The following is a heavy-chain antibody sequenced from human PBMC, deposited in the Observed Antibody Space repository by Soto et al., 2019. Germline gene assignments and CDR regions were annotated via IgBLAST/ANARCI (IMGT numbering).Heavy chain of an antibody. Sequence: GPSVKVSCKASGYTFTGYYMHWVRQAPGQGLEWMGWINPNSGGTNYAQKFQGWVTMTRDTSISTAYMELSRLRSDDTAVYYCARQAGELHYYYGMDVLGQGTTVTVSS. D-gene: IGHD3-10*01. CDR2: INPNSGGT. CDR3: ARQAGELHYYYGMDV. CDR1: GYTFTGYY. V-gene: IGHV1-2*04. J-gene: IGHJ6*02.